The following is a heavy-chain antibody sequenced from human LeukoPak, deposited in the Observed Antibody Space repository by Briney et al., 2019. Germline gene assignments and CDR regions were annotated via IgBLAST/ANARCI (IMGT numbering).Heavy chain of an antibody. D-gene: IGHD1-26*01. V-gene: IGHV1-69*04. CDR1: GGTFSSYA. J-gene: IGHJ1*01. CDR2: IIPILGIA. CDR3: ARVPTTYSGSLQH. Sequence: GASVKVSCKASGGTFSSYAISWVRQAPGQGLEWMGRIIPILGIANYAQKFQGRVTITADESTSTAYMELRSLRSDDTAVYYCARVPTTYSGSLQHWGQGTLVTVSS.